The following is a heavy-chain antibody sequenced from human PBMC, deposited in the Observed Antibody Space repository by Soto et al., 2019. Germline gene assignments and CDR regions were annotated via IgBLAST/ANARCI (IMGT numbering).Heavy chain of an antibody. D-gene: IGHD2-15*01. CDR1: GFTFSSYA. Sequence: GGSLRLSCAASGFTFSSYAMSWVRQAPGKWLEWVSAISGSGGSTYYADSVKGRFTISRDNSKNTLYLQMNSLRAEDTAVYYCAKDKSTVVPPRAYYYYYGMDVWGQGXTVTVYS. V-gene: IGHV3-23*01. CDR2: ISGSGGST. J-gene: IGHJ6*02. CDR3: AKDKSTVVPPRAYYYYYGMDV.